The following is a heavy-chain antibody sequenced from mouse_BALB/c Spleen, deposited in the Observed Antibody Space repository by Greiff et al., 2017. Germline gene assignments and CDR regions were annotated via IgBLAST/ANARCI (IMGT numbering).Heavy chain of an antibody. Sequence: EVKLMESGPSLVKPSQTLSLTCSVTGDSITSGYWNWIRKFPGNKLEYMGYISYSGSTYYNPSLKSRISITRDTSKNQYYLQLNSVTTEDTATYYCAKIYYGNYWFAYWGQGTLVTVSA. CDR3: AKIYYGNYWFAY. J-gene: IGHJ3*01. CDR2: ISYSGST. V-gene: IGHV3-8*02. CDR1: GDSITSGY. D-gene: IGHD2-1*01.